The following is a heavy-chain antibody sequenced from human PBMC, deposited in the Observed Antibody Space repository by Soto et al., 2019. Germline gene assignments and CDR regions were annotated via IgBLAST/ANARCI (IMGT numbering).Heavy chain of an antibody. Sequence: PGGTLRLSCAASGFTFSDYYMSWIRQAPGKGLEWVSYISSSSSYTNYADSVKGRFTISRDNAKHSLYLQMNSLRAEDTAVYYCASGPSGNFYFFDYWGQGSLGTVSA. V-gene: IGHV3-11*06. CDR3: ASGPSGNFYFFDY. CDR2: ISSSSSYT. J-gene: IGHJ4*02. D-gene: IGHD1-26*01. CDR1: GFTFSDYY.